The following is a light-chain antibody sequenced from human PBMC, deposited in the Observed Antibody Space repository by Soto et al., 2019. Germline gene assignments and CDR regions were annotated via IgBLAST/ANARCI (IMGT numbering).Light chain of an antibody. J-gene: IGKJ2*01. CDR2: DAS. CDR3: QHYNGYPYT. V-gene: IGKV1-5*01. Sequence: QSPSPLSASIGDRVTITCRASQSIDNWLAWYQQKPGKAPQLLIYDASRVKTGVPSRFTASGSGTEFTLTINTLQADDSATYFCQHYNGYPYTFGPGTKVDIK. CDR1: QSIDNW.